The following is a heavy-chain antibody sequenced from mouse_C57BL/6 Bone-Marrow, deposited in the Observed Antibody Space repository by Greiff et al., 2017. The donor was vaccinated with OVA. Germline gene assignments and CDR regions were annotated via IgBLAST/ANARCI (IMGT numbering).Heavy chain of an antibody. J-gene: IGHJ2*01. D-gene: IGHD3-2*02. V-gene: IGHV5-9*01. CDR3: ARGLRLLDY. CDR2: ISGGGGKT. CDR1: GFTFSSYT. Sequence: EVKLMESGGGLVKPGGSLKLSCAASGFTFSSYTMYWVRQTPEKRLEWVATISGGGGKTYYPDSVKGRFTISRDNAKNTLYLQMSSLRSEDTALYYCARGLRLLDYWGQGTTLTVSS.